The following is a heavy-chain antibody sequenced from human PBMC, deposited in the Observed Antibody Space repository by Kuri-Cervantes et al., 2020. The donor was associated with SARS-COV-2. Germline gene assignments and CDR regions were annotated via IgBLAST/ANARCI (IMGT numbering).Heavy chain of an antibody. Sequence: GESLKISCVASGFSFNNYAMAWVRQAPGKGLEWVASVSGTGTSTYYADSVKGRFTISRDNSQNTLYLQMSDLRGDDTAMYYCATVPQEGSPYFFDFWGQGTLVTVSS. CDR2: VSGTGTST. J-gene: IGHJ4*02. V-gene: IGHV3-23*01. CDR3: ATVPQEGSPYFFDF. CDR1: GFSFNNYA.